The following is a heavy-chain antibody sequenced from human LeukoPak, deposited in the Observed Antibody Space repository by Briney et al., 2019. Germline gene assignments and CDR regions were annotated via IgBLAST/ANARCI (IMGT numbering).Heavy chain of an antibody. CDR2: IYYSGST. D-gene: IGHD5-24*01. V-gene: IGHV4-59*08. CDR3: ARLKRDGYNRLLDW. CDR1: GGSISSYY. Sequence: ASETLSLTCTVSGGSISSYYWSWIRQPPGKGLEWIGYIYYSGSTNYNPSLKSRATISVDTSKNQFSLKLSSVTAADTAVYYCARLKRDGYNRLLDWWGQGTLVTVSS. J-gene: IGHJ4*02.